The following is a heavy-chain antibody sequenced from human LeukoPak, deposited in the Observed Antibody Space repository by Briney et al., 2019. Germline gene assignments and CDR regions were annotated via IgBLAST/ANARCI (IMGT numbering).Heavy chain of an antibody. D-gene: IGHD3-3*01. CDR1: GGTFSSYA. J-gene: IGHJ4*02. V-gene: IGHV1-69*13. CDR2: IIPIFGTA. CDR3: AREGRFHNYFDY. Sequence: GASVKVSCKASGGTFSSYAISWVRQAPGQGLEWMGGIIPIFGTANYAQKFQGRATITADESTSTAYMELSSLRSEDTAVYYCAREGRFHNYFDYWGQGTLVTVSS.